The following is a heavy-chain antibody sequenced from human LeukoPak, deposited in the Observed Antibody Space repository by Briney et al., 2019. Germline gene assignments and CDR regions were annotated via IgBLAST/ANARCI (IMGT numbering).Heavy chain of an antibody. CDR1: GFTFSSYS. D-gene: IGHD1-7*01. Sequence: GGSLRLSCAASGFTFSSYSMNWVRQAPGKGLEWVSSISSSSSYIYYADSVKGRFTISRDNSKNTLYLQMNSLRAEDTAVYYCAKEEDWNYNYWGQGTLVTVSS. CDR2: ISSSSSYI. J-gene: IGHJ4*02. V-gene: IGHV3-21*04. CDR3: AKEEDWNYNY.